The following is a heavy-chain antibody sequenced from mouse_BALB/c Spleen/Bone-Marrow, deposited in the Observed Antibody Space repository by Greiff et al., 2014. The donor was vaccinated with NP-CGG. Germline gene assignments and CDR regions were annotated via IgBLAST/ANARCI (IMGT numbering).Heavy chain of an antibody. D-gene: IGHD1-2*01. Sequence: EVQLQESGGGLVKPGGSLKLSCAASGFAFSSYDMSWVRQTPEKRLEWVATISSGGSYIYYPDSVKGRFTISRDNARNTLYLQXXXXXXXXTAXXXXARLLRLRYFDYWGQGTTLTV. CDR3: ARLLRLRYFDY. CDR1: GFAFSSYD. J-gene: IGHJ2*01. CDR2: ISSGGSYI. V-gene: IGHV5-9*02.